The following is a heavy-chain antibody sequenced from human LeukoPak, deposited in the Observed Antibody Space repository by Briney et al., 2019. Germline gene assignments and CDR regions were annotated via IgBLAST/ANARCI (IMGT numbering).Heavy chain of an antibody. Sequence: SETLSLTCTVSGGSISSSSYYWGWIRQPPGKGLEWIGSIYYSGSTYYNPSLKSRVTISVDTSKNQFSLKLSSVTAADTAVYYCARYYYDSSGSDAFDIWGHGTMVTVSS. J-gene: IGHJ3*02. CDR3: ARYYYDSSGSDAFDI. D-gene: IGHD3-22*01. CDR1: GGSISSSSYY. CDR2: IYYSGST. V-gene: IGHV4-39*07.